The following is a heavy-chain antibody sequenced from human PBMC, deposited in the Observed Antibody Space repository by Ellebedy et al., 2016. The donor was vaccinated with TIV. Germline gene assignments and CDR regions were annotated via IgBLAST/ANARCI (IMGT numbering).Heavy chain of an antibody. Sequence: ASVKVSCKASGYTFTAYYMHWVRQAPGQGLEWMGWINPDSGGTNFAQKFQGRVTMTRDTSVNTAYMELSRLESDDPAVYYCARVRRGSSGMDVWGQGTTVTVS. V-gene: IGHV1-2*02. CDR3: ARVRRGSSGMDV. J-gene: IGHJ6*02. CDR1: GYTFTAYY. CDR2: INPDSGGT. D-gene: IGHD6-13*01.